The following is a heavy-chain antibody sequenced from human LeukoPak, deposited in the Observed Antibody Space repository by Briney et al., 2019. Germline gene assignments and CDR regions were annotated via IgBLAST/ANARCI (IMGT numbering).Heavy chain of an antibody. V-gene: IGHV3-30*01. J-gene: IGHJ6*02. CDR2: ISYDGSNK. CDR1: GFTFGDHA. Sequence: GGSLRLSCTASGFTFGDHAMSWVRQAPGKGLEWVAVISYDGSNKYYADSVKGRFTISRDNSKNTLYLQMNSLRAEDTAAYYCAKSWVVPAAAPSLGMDVWGQGTTVTVSS. CDR3: AKSWVVPAAAPSLGMDV. D-gene: IGHD2-2*01.